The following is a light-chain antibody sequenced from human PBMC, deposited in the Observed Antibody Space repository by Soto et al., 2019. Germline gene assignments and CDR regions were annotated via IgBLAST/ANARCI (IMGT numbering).Light chain of an antibody. CDR2: AAS. Sequence: DIQMTQSPSAMSASVGDRVTITCRASQDISSYLAWFQQKPGKVPKRLIYAASSLQSGVQARFSGSGSGTEFNLTITSLQPEDFPTYYCLQHKSYPLTFGGGTKVEIK. J-gene: IGKJ4*01. CDR3: LQHKSYPLT. CDR1: QDISSY. V-gene: IGKV1-17*03.